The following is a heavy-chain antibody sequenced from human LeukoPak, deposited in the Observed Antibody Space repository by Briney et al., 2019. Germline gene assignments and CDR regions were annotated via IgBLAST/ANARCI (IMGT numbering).Heavy chain of an antibody. J-gene: IGHJ4*02. CDR1: GGSISSSSYY. Sequence: PSQTLSLTCTVSGGSISSSSYYWGWIRQPPGKGLEWIGSIYYSGSTYYNPSLKSRVTISVDTSKNQFSLKLSSVTAADTAVYYCASRSGRYRDWGQGTLVTVSS. V-gene: IGHV4-39*01. D-gene: IGHD1-26*01. CDR2: IYYSGST. CDR3: ASRSGRYRD.